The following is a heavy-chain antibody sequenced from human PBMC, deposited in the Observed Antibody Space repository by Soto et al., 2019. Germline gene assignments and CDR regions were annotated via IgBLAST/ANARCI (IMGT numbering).Heavy chain of an antibody. CDR1: GGSISSYY. V-gene: IGHV4-59*01. CDR2: IYYSGST. J-gene: IGHJ4*02. Sequence: SETLSLTCTVSGGSISSYYWSWIRQPPGKGLEWIGYIYYSGSTNYNPSLTRRVTIAVATSKNPFSLKLSSVTAAATAVYYWARVSDCGGDCYSYSFDYWGQGTLVTVSS. D-gene: IGHD2-21*02. CDR3: ARVSDCGGDCYSYSFDY.